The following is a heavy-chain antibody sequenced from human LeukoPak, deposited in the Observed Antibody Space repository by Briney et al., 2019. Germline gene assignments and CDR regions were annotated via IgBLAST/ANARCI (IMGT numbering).Heavy chain of an antibody. Sequence: GASVKVSCKASGYTFTSYGINWVRQAPGQGLEWMGWIGPYNGNTNYAQIVQGRVTMTTDTSTSTAYMELRSLRSDDTAVYYCARDSMITFGGVIAPPMVDWGQGPWSPSPQ. V-gene: IGHV1-18*01. CDR1: GYTFTSYG. CDR3: ARDSMITFGGVIAPPMVD. J-gene: IGHJ1*01. D-gene: IGHD3-16*01. CDR2: IGPYNGNT.